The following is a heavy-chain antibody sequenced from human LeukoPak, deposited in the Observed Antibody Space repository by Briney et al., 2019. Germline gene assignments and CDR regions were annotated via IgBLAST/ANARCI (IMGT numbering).Heavy chain of an antibody. D-gene: IGHD3-22*01. J-gene: IGHJ3*02. V-gene: IGHV4-61*02. CDR2: IYSPGTN. CDR3: ARGIGTSYESSRDAFDI. Sequence: SETLSLTCTVSAGSINSDDYYWSWIRQPAGKGLEWIGRIYSPGTNYNYNPSLKSRVTISIDTFKNQFSLKLTSVTAGDTAVYYCARGIGTSYESSRDAFDIWGQGTMVTVSS. CDR1: AGSINSDDYY.